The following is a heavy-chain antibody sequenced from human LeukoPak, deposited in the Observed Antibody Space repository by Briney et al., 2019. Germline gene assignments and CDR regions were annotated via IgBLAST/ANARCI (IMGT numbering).Heavy chain of an antibody. J-gene: IGHJ4*02. D-gene: IGHD3-22*01. Sequence: GESLKISCQASGYSFSSYWIAWVRHMPGKGLEWMGIIYPGDSDTKYSPSFEGQVTISADKSTSTTCLQWSSLRASDTAIYYCARRWYDSSGYSRHFDYWGQGTLVTIPS. CDR2: IYPGDSDT. CDR1: GYSFSSYW. V-gene: IGHV5-51*01. CDR3: ARRWYDSSGYSRHFDY.